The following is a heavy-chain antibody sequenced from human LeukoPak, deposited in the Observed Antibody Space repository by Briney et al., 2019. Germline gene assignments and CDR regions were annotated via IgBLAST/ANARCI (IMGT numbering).Heavy chain of an antibody. CDR2: INHSGGT. Sequence: SETLSLTCAVYGGSFSGYYWSWIRQPPGKGLEWIGEINHSGGTNYNPSLKSRVTISVDTSKNQFSLKLSSVTAADTAVYYCARGLGYSSSWYLSYWGQGTLVTVSS. CDR3: ARGLGYSSSWYLSY. D-gene: IGHD6-13*01. V-gene: IGHV4-34*01. CDR1: GGSFSGYY. J-gene: IGHJ4*02.